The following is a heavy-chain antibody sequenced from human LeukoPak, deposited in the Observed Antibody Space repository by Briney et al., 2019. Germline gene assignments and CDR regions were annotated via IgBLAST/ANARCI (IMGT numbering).Heavy chain of an antibody. Sequence: GGSLRLSCAASGFTVSTNCMTWVRQAPGKGLEWVSTIYSGGTTYYADSMMGRFTISRHNSRNTLYLQMNSLRAEDTAVYYCARVDTVMAYYFDLWGQGTLVTVFS. CDR1: GFTVSTNC. D-gene: IGHD5-18*01. V-gene: IGHV3-53*04. J-gene: IGHJ4*02. CDR3: ARVDTVMAYYFDL. CDR2: IYSGGTT.